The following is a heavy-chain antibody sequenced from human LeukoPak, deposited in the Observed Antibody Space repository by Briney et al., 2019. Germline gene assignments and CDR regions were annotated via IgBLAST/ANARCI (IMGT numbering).Heavy chain of an antibody. J-gene: IGHJ6*03. V-gene: IGHV4-38-2*01. CDR2: VYHNGET. Sequence: YYWAWMRQSPGTGLEWIGSVYHNGETYYNPSLKSRVIISVDTSKNEFSLRLTSVTAADTAVYYCVTPRSWELSDMAVWGKGTTVIVSS. D-gene: IGHD1-26*01. CDR3: VTPRSWELSDMAV. CDR1: YY.